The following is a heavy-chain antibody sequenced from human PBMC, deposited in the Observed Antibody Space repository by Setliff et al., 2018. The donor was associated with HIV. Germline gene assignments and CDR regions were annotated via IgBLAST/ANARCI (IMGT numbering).Heavy chain of an antibody. D-gene: IGHD2-2*01. J-gene: IGHJ6*02. CDR2: IIPIFGTA. V-gene: IGHV1-69*05. CDR3: ARDHCSSSGCYEYSYYGMDV. CDR1: GGTFSSYA. Sequence: GASVKVSCKASGGTFSSYAISWVRQAPGQGLEWMGGIIPIFGTANYAQNFQGRVTITTDESTSTAYMELSSLRSEDTAVYYCARDHCSSSGCYEYSYYGMDVWGQGTTVTVSS.